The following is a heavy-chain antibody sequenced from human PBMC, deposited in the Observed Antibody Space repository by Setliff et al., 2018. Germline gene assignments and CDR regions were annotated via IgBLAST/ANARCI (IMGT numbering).Heavy chain of an antibody. CDR2: IYTSGST. Sequence: TLSLTCTVSGGSIGGSGYYWGWIRQPAGKGLEWIGHIYTSGSTNYNPSLKSRVTISVDTSKNQFSLKLSSVTAADTAVYYCATNPYQLLNFDYWGQGTLVTVSS. CDR1: GGSIGGSGYY. D-gene: IGHD2-2*01. CDR3: ATNPYQLLNFDY. J-gene: IGHJ4*02. V-gene: IGHV4-61*09.